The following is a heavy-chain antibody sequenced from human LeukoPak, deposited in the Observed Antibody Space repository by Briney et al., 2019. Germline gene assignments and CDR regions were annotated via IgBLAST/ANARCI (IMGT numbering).Heavy chain of an antibody. D-gene: IGHD3-10*01. Sequence: GGSLRLSCAASGFTFSSYWMHWVRHAPGKGLVWVSRINNDGSTTRYADSVRGRFTISRDNAKNTVYLQMNSLRAEDTAVYYCVRGGATGSGTYYVLNWGQGTLITVSS. J-gene: IGHJ4*02. CDR3: VRGGATGSGTYYVLN. CDR1: GFTFSSYW. CDR2: INNDGSTT. V-gene: IGHV3-74*01.